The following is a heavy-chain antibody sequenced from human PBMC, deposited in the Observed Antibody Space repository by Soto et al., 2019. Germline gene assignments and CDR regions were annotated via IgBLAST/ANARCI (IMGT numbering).Heavy chain of an antibody. CDR3: TRANWYSEY. CDR1: GVSISNNY. Sequence: QVQLQESGPGLVKPSETLSLTCTVSGVSISNNYWSWLRQPPGKGLAWIGYIYYNGNTNYNPSLKRRVTRAVDTSRNQISLKLTTVTAADTAVYYWTRANWYSEYWGQGTLVTVSS. D-gene: IGHD7-27*01. V-gene: IGHV4-59*01. CDR2: IYYNGNT. J-gene: IGHJ4*02.